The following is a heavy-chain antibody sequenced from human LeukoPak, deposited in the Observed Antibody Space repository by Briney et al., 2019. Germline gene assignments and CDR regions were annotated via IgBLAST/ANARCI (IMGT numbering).Heavy chain of an antibody. CDR3: ANGAYYDSSGYYQD. CDR2: ISGSGGST. CDR1: GFTFSSYG. V-gene: IGHV3-23*01. D-gene: IGHD3-22*01. J-gene: IGHJ4*02. Sequence: PGGSLRLSCAASGFTFSSYGMSRVRQAPGKGLEWVSAISGSGGSTYYADSVKGRFTISRDNSKNTLYLQMNSLRAEDTAVYYCANGAYYDSSGYYQDWGQGTLVTVSS.